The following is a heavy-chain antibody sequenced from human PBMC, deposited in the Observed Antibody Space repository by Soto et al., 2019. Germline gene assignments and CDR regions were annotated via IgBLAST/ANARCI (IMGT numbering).Heavy chain of an antibody. CDR1: GLPFSQAW. Sequence: EVYLVESGGGLVKPGGSLRLSCAASGLPFSQAWMSWVRQAPGKGLEWVGRIENKGTTDYAAPVKDRFTISRDDSQNMVYLQMDSLKTVDTAVYYCTTDEADNGNHGDFDYWGQGTLVTVSS. CDR2: IENKGTT. J-gene: IGHJ4*02. D-gene: IGHD1-1*01. CDR3: TTDEADNGNHGDFDY. V-gene: IGHV3-15*04.